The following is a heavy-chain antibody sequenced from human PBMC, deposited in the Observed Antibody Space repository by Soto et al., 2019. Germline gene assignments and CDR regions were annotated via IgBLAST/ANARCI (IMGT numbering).Heavy chain of an antibody. CDR2: ISGSGCNT. CDR3: AKVRFVISYCPYYYNLDI. V-gene: IGHV3-23*01. Sequence: EVHLLESGGGLVQPGGSLRLSCTASEFTVSNYAMNWVRQAPGKGLEWVSAISGSGCNTYYADSVKCRFTITRDNSKNTMYRHRNSLRAEDLTVYYCAKVRFVISYCPYYYNLDIWGQGTTVTVSS. D-gene: IGHD3-22*01. CDR1: EFTVSNYA. J-gene: IGHJ3*02.